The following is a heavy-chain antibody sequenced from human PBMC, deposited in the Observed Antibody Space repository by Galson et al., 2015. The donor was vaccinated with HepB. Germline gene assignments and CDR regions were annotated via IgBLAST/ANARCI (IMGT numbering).Heavy chain of an antibody. CDR1: SFTFSDAL. D-gene: IGHD3-10*01. J-gene: IGHJ4*02. Sequence: SLRLSCAVCSFTFSDALMSWVRQAPGMGLEWVGHIKSTSDGGTTDYAAPVKGRFIISRDDSINTLYLQMNDLKTADTALYYCITYEGINWGQGTLVTVSS. CDR2: IKSTSDGGTT. V-gene: IGHV3-15*01. CDR3: ITYEGIN.